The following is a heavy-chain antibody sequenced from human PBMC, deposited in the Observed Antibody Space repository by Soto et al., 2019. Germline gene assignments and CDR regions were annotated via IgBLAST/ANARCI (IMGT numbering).Heavy chain of an antibody. CDR3: ASPRLSSDGTTPIDY. CDR2: ISYDGSNK. D-gene: IGHD1-1*01. J-gene: IGHJ4*02. V-gene: IGHV3-30-3*01. CDR1: GFTFSSYA. Sequence: QVQLVESGGGVVQPGRSLRLSCAASGFTFSSYAMHWVRQAPGKGLEWVAVISYDGSNKYYADSVKGRFTISRDNSTTTLYLQMNSLRAEDTAVYYCASPRLSSDGTTPIDYWGQGTLVTVSS.